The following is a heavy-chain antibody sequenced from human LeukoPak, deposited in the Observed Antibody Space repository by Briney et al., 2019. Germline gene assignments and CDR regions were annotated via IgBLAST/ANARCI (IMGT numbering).Heavy chain of an antibody. Sequence: SETLSLTCTVSGGSISSYYWSWIRQPPGKGLEWIGYMYYSGGTNYNPSLKSRVTISADASKNQFSLKLSSVTAADTAVYYCARHWETSSWYVDYWGQGTLVTVSS. CDR2: MYYSGGT. V-gene: IGHV4-59*08. J-gene: IGHJ4*02. CDR3: ARHWETSSWYVDY. CDR1: GGSISSYY. D-gene: IGHD6-13*01.